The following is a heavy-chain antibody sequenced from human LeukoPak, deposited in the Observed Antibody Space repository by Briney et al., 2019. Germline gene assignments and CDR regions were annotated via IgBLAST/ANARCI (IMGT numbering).Heavy chain of an antibody. V-gene: IGHV3-74*01. J-gene: IGHJ3*02. CDR2: INSDGTST. CDR3: AREVDTAMVYAFDI. Sequence: PGGSLRLSCAASGFTFRSHWMHWVRQAPGKGLVWVSRINSDGTSTSYADSVRGRFTISRDNAMNTLYLQMNSLRAEDTAVYYCAREVDTAMVYAFDIWGQGTMVTVSS. D-gene: IGHD5-18*01. CDR1: GFTFRSHW.